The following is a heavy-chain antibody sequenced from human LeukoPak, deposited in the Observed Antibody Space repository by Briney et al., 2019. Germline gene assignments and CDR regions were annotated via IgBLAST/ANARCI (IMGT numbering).Heavy chain of an antibody. CDR2: VRQDESEK. J-gene: IGHJ4*02. Sequence: PGGSLRLSCAASGFTFSSYWMNWVRQAPGKGLEWVANVRQDESEKLYVDSVKGRFTISRDNAKNSLYLQMNSLRAEDTAVYYCARGLGYSSSPLDYWGQGTLVTVPS. V-gene: IGHV3-7*01. CDR1: GFTFSSYW. CDR3: ARGLGYSSSPLDY. D-gene: IGHD6-6*01.